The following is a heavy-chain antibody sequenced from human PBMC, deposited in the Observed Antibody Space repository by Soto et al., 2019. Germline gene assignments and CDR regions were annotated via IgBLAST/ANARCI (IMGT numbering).Heavy chain of an antibody. CDR1: GFTFDDYA. Sequence: PGGSLRLSCATSGFTFDDYAMHWVRQAPGKGLEWVAGISWNSGNMNYADSVKARFTISRDNAKNSLSLQMNSLRAEDTALYYCAKDISGRGSYYYYYGMDVWGQGTTVTVSS. J-gene: IGHJ6*02. V-gene: IGHV3-9*01. D-gene: IGHD3-16*01. CDR2: ISWNSGNM. CDR3: AKDISGRGSYYYYYGMDV.